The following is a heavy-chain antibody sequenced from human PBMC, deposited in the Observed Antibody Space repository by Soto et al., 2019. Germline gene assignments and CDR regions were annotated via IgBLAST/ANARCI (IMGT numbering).Heavy chain of an antibody. D-gene: IGHD6-6*01. CDR2: IYYSGST. CDR3: ARIKYSSSSLYYYYGMDV. V-gene: IGHV4-39*01. J-gene: IGHJ6*02. CDR1: GGSISSSSYY. Sequence: SATLSLTCTVSGGSISSSSYYWGWIRQPPGKGLEWIGSIYYSGSTYYNPSLKSRVTISVDTSKNQFSLKLSSVTAADTAVYYCARIKYSSSSLYYYYGMDVWGQGTTVT.